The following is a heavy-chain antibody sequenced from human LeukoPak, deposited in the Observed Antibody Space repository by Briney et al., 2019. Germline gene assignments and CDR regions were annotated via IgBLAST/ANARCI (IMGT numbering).Heavy chain of an antibody. CDR1: GFLFDVYA. V-gene: IGHV3-9*01. CDR2: FSWNSGSK. J-gene: IGHJ6*02. Sequence: QTGGSVRLSCAAWGFLFDVYAIHGLRDAPGKAGEGVSCFSWNSGSKGYADSVKGRFTISRDNAKKSLYLQMNSLRAEDTALYYCAKDRGSGHYYYYGMDGWRQASTVAVSS. CDR3: AKDRGSGHYYYYGMDG.